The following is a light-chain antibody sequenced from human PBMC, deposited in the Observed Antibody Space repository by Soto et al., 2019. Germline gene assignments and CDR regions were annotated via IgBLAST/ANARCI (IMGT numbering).Light chain of an antibody. CDR3: SSYTTSNTRQIV. CDR1: SSDVGGYNY. CDR2: DVS. J-gene: IGLJ1*01. V-gene: IGLV2-14*03. Sequence: QSALTQPASVSGSPGQSITISCTGTSSDVGGYNYVSWYQHHPGKAPKLIIYDVSNRPSGVSNRFSGSKSGNTASLTISGLQPEDEADYYCSSYTTSNTRQIVFGTGTKFTGL.